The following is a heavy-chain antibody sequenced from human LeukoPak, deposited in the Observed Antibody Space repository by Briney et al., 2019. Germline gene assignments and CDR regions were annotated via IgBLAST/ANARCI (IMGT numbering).Heavy chain of an antibody. V-gene: IGHV3-21*01. CDR3: ARGEHSTNYYDSSGYSAEYFQH. CDR1: GFTFSSYS. CDR2: IISSSSYI. J-gene: IGHJ1*01. Sequence: GGSLRLSCAASGFTFSSYSMSWVRQAPGKWLEWVSSIISSSSYIYYADSVKGRFTISRDNAKNSLYLQMNSLRAEDTAVYYCARGEHSTNYYDSSGYSAEYFQHWGQGTLVTVSS. D-gene: IGHD3-22*01.